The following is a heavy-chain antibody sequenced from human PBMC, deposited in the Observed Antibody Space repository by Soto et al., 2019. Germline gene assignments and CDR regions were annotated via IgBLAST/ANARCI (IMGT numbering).Heavy chain of an antibody. Sequence: QVQLVESGGGLVKPGGSLRLSCAASGFSFSDYYMNWIRQAPGKGLEWVSFISSSGSTIYYADSVKGRFTISRDNAKNSRYLQMNSLRAEDTAVYYCARGDTLYNWFDPWGQGTLVTVSS. CDR1: GFSFSDYY. CDR2: ISSSGSTI. V-gene: IGHV3-11*01. J-gene: IGHJ5*02. CDR3: ARGDTLYNWFDP. D-gene: IGHD5-18*01.